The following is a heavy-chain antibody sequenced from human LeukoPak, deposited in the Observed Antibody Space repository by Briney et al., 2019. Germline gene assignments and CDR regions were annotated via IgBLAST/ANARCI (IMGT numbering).Heavy chain of an antibody. Sequence: PGGSLRLSCAASGFTFSSYAMHWVRQAPGKGLEWVAVISYDGSNKYYADSVKGRFTISRDNSKNTLYLQMNSLRAEDTAVYYCAKDTDILTGYPGYSSSWPLDYWGQGTLVTVSS. CDR3: AKDTDILTGYPGYSSSWPLDY. V-gene: IGHV3-30*04. CDR1: GFTFSSYA. CDR2: ISYDGSNK. J-gene: IGHJ4*02. D-gene: IGHD3-9*01.